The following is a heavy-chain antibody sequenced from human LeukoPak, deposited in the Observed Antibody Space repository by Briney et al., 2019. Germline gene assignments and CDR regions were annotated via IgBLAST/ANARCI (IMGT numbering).Heavy chain of an antibody. CDR1: GGSFSGYY. CDR3: AADSSGYHDAFDI. J-gene: IGHJ3*02. CDR2: INHSGST. D-gene: IGHD3-22*01. V-gene: IGHV4-34*01. Sequence: PSETLSLTCAVYGGSFSGYYWCWIRQPPGKGLEWIGEINHSGSTNYNPSLKSRVTISVDTSKNQFSLKLSSVTAADTAVYYCAADSSGYHDAFDIWGQGTMVTVSS.